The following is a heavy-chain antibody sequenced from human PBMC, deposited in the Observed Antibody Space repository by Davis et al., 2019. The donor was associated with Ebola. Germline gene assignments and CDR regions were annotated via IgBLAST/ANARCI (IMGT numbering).Heavy chain of an antibody. CDR3: ARIRRYNWNYGGMDV. J-gene: IGHJ6*02. CDR2: IYYSGST. Sequence: GSLRLSCAVYGGSFSGYYWSWIRQPPGKGLEWIGYIYYSGSTNYNPSLKSRVTISVDTSKNQFSLKLSSVTAADTAVYYCARIRRYNWNYGGMDVWGQGTTVTVSS. D-gene: IGHD1-20*01. CDR1: GGSFSGYY. V-gene: IGHV4-59*12.